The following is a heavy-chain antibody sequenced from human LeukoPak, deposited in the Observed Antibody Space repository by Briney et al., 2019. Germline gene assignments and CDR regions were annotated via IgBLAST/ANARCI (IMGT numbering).Heavy chain of an antibody. CDR3: ASSGDYVGWFDP. V-gene: IGHV1-2*02. CDR1: GYTFTGYY. CDR2: INPNSGGT. D-gene: IGHD4-17*01. J-gene: IGHJ5*02. Sequence: ASVKVSCKASGYTFTGYYMHWVRQAPGQGLEWMGWINPNSGGTNYVQKFQGRVTMTRDTSISTAYMELSRLRSDDTAVYYCASSGDYVGWFDPWGQGTLVTVSS.